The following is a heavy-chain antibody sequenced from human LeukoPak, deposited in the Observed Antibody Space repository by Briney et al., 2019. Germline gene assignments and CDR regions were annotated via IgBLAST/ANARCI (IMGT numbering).Heavy chain of an antibody. CDR3: ARDGWELLSAWIDY. J-gene: IGHJ4*02. V-gene: IGHV1-2*02. Sequence: ASVKVSCKASGYTFTGYYMHWVRQAPGQGLEWMGWINPNSGGTNYAQKFQGRVTMTTDTSTSTAYMELRSLRSDDTAVYYCARDGWELLSAWIDYWGQGTLVTVSS. CDR2: INPNSGGT. D-gene: IGHD3-10*01. CDR1: GYTFTGYY.